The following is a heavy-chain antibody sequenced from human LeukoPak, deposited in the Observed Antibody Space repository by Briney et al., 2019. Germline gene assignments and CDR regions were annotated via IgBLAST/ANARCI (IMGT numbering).Heavy chain of an antibody. CDR3: ARDGSGYYDTSGYRN. J-gene: IGHJ4*02. D-gene: IGHD3-22*01. CDR2: IYTSGST. CDR1: GGSISSGSYY. Sequence: SETLSLTCTVSGGSISSGSYYWSWIRQPAGKGLEWIGRIYTSGSTNYNPSLKSRVTISLDTSKNQFSLKLSSMTAADTAVYYCARDGSGYYDTSGYRNWGQGTLVTVSS. V-gene: IGHV4-61*02.